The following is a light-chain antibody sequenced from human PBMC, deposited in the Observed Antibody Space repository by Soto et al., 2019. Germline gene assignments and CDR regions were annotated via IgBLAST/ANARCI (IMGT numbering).Light chain of an antibody. CDR2: GAS. Sequence: EIVLTQSPGTLSLSPGEGATLSCRASQSVSTNFFAWYQQKPGQAPRLLIYGASTRATGIPDRFSGSGSGTDFTLPISSLEPEDFAVYYCQQYGRTSWTFGQGTKVEIK. CDR1: QSVSTNF. CDR3: QQYGRTSWT. V-gene: IGKV3-20*01. J-gene: IGKJ1*01.